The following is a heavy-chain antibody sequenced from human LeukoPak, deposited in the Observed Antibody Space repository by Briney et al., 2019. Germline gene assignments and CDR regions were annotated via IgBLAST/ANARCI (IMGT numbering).Heavy chain of an antibody. CDR2: IWYDGSNK. CDR3: ARDAGIAAAGPTRPDY. V-gene: IGHV3-33*01. CDR1: GFTFSSYG. J-gene: IGHJ4*02. Sequence: GGSLRLSCAASGFTFSSYGMHWVRQAPGKGLEWVAVIWYDGSNKYYADSVKGRFTISRDNSKSTLYLQMNSLRAEDTAVYYCARDAGIAAAGPTRPDYWGQGTLVTVSS. D-gene: IGHD6-13*01.